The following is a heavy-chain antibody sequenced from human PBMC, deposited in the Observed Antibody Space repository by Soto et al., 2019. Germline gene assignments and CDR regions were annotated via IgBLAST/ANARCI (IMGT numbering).Heavy chain of an antibody. Sequence: SETLSLTCAVSSGSISSSNGWSWVSQPPGKGLEWIGEIYHSGSTNYNPSLKSRVTISVDKSKNQFSLKLSSVTAADTAVYYCARMNGSSWDVDYWGQGTLVTVSS. CDR2: IYHSGST. CDR1: SGSISSSNG. V-gene: IGHV4-4*02. CDR3: ARMNGSSWDVDY. J-gene: IGHJ4*02. D-gene: IGHD6-13*01.